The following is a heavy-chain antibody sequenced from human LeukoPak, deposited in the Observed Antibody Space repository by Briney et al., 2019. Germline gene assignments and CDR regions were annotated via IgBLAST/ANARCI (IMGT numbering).Heavy chain of an antibody. CDR3: AKWRGYSSGWSGPFDD. CDR2: IYPNSGGT. V-gene: IGHV1-2*02. D-gene: IGHD6-19*01. Sequence: ASVKVSCKASGYTFTGHHMYWVRQAPGQGLEWMGWIYPNSGGTNYAQKFQGRVTVTRDTSISTAYMELSRLKSDDTAVYYCAKWRGYSSGWSGPFDDWGQGTLVTVSS. J-gene: IGHJ4*01. CDR1: GYTFTGHH.